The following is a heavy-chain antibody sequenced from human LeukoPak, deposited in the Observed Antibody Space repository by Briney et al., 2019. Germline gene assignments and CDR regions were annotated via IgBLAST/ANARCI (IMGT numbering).Heavy chain of an antibody. Sequence: GGSLRLSCAASGFTFSSCEMNWVRQAPGKGLEWVSYISSSGSTIYYADSVKGRFTISRDNAKNSLYLQMNSLRAEDTAVYYCAELGITMNGGVWGKGTTVTISS. J-gene: IGHJ6*04. D-gene: IGHD3-10*02. CDR3: AELGITMNGGV. V-gene: IGHV3-48*03. CDR1: GFTFSSCE. CDR2: ISSSGSTI.